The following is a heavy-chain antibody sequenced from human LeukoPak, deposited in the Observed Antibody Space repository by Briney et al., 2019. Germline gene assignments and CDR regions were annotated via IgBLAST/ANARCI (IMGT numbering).Heavy chain of an antibody. CDR3: ARRDYGGNSYAFDI. J-gene: IGHJ3*02. CDR2: ISSSSSYI. Sequence: SGGSLRLSCAASGFTFSSYSMNWVRQAPGKGLEWVSSISSSSSYIYYADSVKGRFTISRDNAKNSLYLQMNSLRAEDTAVYYCARRDYGGNSYAFDIWGQGTMVTVSS. CDR1: GFTFSSYS. D-gene: IGHD4-23*01. V-gene: IGHV3-21*01.